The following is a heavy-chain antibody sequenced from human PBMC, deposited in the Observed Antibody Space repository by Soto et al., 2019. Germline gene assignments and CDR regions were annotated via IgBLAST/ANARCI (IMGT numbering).Heavy chain of an antibody. CDR2: ITDDGRNK. CDR3: AKDQKDEYCVVGSGNFYYVMDV. V-gene: IGHV3-30*04. J-gene: IGHJ6*02. D-gene: IGHD2-15*01. Sequence: QVQLVESGGGVVQPGRSLGLSCAASGFTFSSYVMHWVRQAPGKGLEWVAAITDDGRNKHYADSVKGRFTISRDKSKNTRFLQTESLKAGETPVYYCAKDQKDEYCVVGSGNFYYVMDVGGQGTTVTVSS. CDR1: GFTFSSYV.